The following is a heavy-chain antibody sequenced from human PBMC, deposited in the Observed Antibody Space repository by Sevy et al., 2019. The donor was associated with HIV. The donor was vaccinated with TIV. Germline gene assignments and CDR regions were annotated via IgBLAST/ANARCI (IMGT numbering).Heavy chain of an antibody. D-gene: IGHD2-15*01. CDR3: ARDGGRGGNKAFDI. CDR2: ISSSSSYI. V-gene: IGHV3-21*01. CDR1: GFTFSSYS. J-gene: IGHJ3*02. Sequence: GGSLRLSCAASGFTFSSYSMNWVRQAPGKGLEWVSSISSSSSYIYYADSVKGRLTISRDNAKNSLYLQMNSLRAEDTAVYYCARDGGRGGNKAFDIWGQGTMVTVSS.